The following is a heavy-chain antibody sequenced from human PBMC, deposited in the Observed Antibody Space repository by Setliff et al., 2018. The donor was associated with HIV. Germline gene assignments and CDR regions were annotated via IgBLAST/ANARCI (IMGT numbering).Heavy chain of an antibody. CDR1: GFTFSDYY. V-gene: IGHV3-11*03. D-gene: IGHD3-10*01. J-gene: IGHJ1*01. CDR2: ISSSSSYT. Sequence: PGGSMRLSCAASGFTFSDYYMSWIRQAPGKGLEWVSYISSSSSYTNYADSVKGRFTISRDNSKNTLYLRMNSLRAEDTAVYYCAQAQTSVSGSYYQYLQRWGQGTLVTVSS. CDR3: AQAQTSVSGSYYQYLQR.